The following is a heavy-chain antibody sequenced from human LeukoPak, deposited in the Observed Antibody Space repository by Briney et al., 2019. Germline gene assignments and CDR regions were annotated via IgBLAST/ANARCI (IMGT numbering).Heavy chain of an antibody. CDR3: AKNSGGGCYWGVDY. V-gene: IGHV3-23*01. CDR2: ISSSGDST. D-gene: IGHD2-15*01. CDR1: GFTLTSYA. J-gene: IGHJ4*02. Sequence: PGGSLSLSCAASGFTLTSYAMSWVRQGPGKGLEWVSVISSSGDSTYYADSVKGRFTISRDNSKNTLYLQMNSLRAEDTAVYYCAKNSGGGCYWGVDYWGPGTLVTVSS.